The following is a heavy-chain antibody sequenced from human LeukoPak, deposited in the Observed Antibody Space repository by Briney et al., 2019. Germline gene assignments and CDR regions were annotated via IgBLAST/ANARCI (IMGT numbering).Heavy chain of an antibody. CDR1: GFTFSSYS. D-gene: IGHD6-13*01. Sequence: GGSLRLSCAASGFTFSSYSMSWVRQAPGKGLEWVSAITGSGGSIYYADSVKGRFTISRDNSKNTLYLQMNRLRAEDTAVYYCAKVPLIAAPKHFDYWGQGTLVTVSS. CDR2: ITGSGGSI. J-gene: IGHJ4*02. CDR3: AKVPLIAAPKHFDY. V-gene: IGHV3-23*01.